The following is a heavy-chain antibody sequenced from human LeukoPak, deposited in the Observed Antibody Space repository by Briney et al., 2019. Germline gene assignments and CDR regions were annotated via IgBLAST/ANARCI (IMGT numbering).Heavy chain of an antibody. J-gene: IGHJ4*02. CDR3: ARDDWLGYCSGGSCLVDY. D-gene: IGHD2-15*01. CDR2: ISAYNGNT. V-gene: IGHV1-18*01. Sequence: ASVKVSCKASGYTFTSYGISWVLQAPGRGVEWVGGISAYNGNTNYAQKLQGRVNMTTDTSTSTAHMELRSLRSDDTAVYYCARDDWLGYCSGGSCLVDYWGQGTLVTVSS. CDR1: GYTFTSYG.